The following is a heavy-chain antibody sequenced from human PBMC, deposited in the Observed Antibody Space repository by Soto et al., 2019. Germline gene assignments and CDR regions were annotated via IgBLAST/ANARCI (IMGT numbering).Heavy chain of an antibody. V-gene: IGHV2-5*02. Sequence: QITLKESGPTLVKPTQTLTLTCTFSGFSLSTSGVGVGWIRQPPGKALEWLALIYWDDDKRYSPSLKSRLTITKESPETQLLPTITNMDPVDTATYYCVHTPPYYDYFWGSYRHSIYYFDSWGQGTLVTVSS. D-gene: IGHD3-16*02. CDR2: IYWDDDK. J-gene: IGHJ4*02. CDR3: VHTPPYYDYFWGSYRHSIYYFDS. CDR1: GFSLSTSGVG.